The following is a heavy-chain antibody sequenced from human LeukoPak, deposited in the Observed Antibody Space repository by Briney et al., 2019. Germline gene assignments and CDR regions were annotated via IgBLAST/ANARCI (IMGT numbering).Heavy chain of an antibody. CDR2: ISGSGGST. V-gene: IGHV3-23*01. D-gene: IGHD6-19*01. CDR3: AKAVAVAGNNWFDP. CDR1: GFTFSSYA. Sequence: SGGSLRLSCAASGFTFSSYAMSWARQAPGKGLEWVSAISGSGGSTYYADSVKGRFTISRDNSKNTLYLQMNSLRAEDTAVYYCAKAVAVAGNNWFDPWGQGTLVTVSS. J-gene: IGHJ5*02.